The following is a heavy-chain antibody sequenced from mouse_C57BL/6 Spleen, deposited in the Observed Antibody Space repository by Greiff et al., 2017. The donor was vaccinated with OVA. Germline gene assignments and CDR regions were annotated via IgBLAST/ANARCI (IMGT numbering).Heavy chain of an antibody. CDR1: GYAFSSYW. CDR3: ARSDGYLCDY. D-gene: IGHD2-3*01. J-gene: IGHJ2*01. V-gene: IGHV1-80*01. Sequence: VKLMESGAELVKPGASVKISCKASGYAFSSYWMNWVKQRPGKGLEWIGQIYPGDGDTNYNGKFKGKATLTADKSSSTAYMQLSSLTSEDSAVYFCARSDGYLCDYWGQGTTLTVSS. CDR2: IYPGDGDT.